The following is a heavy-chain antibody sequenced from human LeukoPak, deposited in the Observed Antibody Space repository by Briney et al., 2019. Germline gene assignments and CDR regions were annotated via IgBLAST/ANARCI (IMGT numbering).Heavy chain of an antibody. CDR1: GFMFSVYC. Sequence: GGSLRLSCVASGFMFSVYCMHWVRQAPGKGLEWVAVIWNDGSNKYYADSVKGRFTISRDNSKNTLYLQMNDLRAEDTAVYYCARDYQFWGQGTLVTVSS. CDR2: IWNDGSNK. D-gene: IGHD5-24*01. J-gene: IGHJ4*02. V-gene: IGHV3-33*01. CDR3: ARDYQF.